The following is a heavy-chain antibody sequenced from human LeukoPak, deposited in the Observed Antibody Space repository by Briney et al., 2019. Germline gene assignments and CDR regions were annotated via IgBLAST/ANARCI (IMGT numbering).Heavy chain of an antibody. CDR2: INHSGST. Sequence: PSETLSLTCAVYGGSFSGYYWSWIRQPPGKGLEWIGEINHSGSTNYNPSLKSRVTISVDTSKNQFSLKLSSVTAADTAVYYCAREDMAYGMDVWGQGTTVTVSS. V-gene: IGHV4-34*01. CDR1: GGSFSGYY. D-gene: IGHD5-24*01. J-gene: IGHJ6*02. CDR3: AREDMAYGMDV.